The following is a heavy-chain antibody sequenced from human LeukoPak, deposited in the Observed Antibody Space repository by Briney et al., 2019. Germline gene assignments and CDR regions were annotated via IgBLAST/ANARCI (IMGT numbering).Heavy chain of an antibody. V-gene: IGHV3-21*01. Sequence: GGSLRLSCAASGFTFSRNSMNWVRQAPGKGLEWLSSISGSSSYIYYADSVKGRFTISRDNARNSLYLQMKSLRAEDTAAYYCARTPSIVGYTSRELGHWYFDLWGRGTPVTVSS. CDR1: GFTFSRNS. J-gene: IGHJ2*01. CDR2: ISGSSSYI. CDR3: ARTPSIVGYTSRELGHWYFDL. D-gene: IGHD6-13*01.